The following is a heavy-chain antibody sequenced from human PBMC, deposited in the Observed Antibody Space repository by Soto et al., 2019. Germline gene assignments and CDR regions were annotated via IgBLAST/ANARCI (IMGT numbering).Heavy chain of an antibody. CDR2: ISGSSDHT. J-gene: IGHJ4*02. CDR1: GFTFSNYA. Sequence: GGSLRLSCAASGFTFSNYALSWVRQAPGKGLEWVSAISGSSDHTFYADSVKGRFTISRDNSKSTLYLQVNSLRAEDTAVYYCAKATYSSGWRYYFDFWGQGTQVTVSS. CDR3: AKATYSSGWRYYFDF. V-gene: IGHV3-23*01. D-gene: IGHD6-19*01.